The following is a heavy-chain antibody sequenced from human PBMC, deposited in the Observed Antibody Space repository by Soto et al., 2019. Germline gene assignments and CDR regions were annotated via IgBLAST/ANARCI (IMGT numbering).Heavy chain of an antibody. D-gene: IGHD2-15*01. V-gene: IGHV4-31*03. J-gene: IGHJ4*02. CDR2: INYSGSS. CDR1: GGSITSVGYY. Sequence: QVQLQESGPGLVKPSQTLSLTCTVSGGSITSVGYYWSWIRQLPGKGLEWIGYINYSGSSYYNPSLKIRVTISFDTSENQFSLKLDSVTAADTAVYYCARVRSGLHPWLDYWGQGTLVTVSS. CDR3: ARVRSGLHPWLDY.